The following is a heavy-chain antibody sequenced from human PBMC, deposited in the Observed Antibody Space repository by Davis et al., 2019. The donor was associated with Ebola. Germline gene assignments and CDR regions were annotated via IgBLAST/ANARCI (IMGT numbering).Heavy chain of an antibody. CDR1: GYTFTSYA. CDR3: ARATLTIAYTVTTASGMDV. V-gene: IGHV1-3*01. D-gene: IGHD4-11*01. CDR2: INAGNGNT. Sequence: ASVKVSCKASGYTFTSYAMHWVRQAPGQRLEWMGWINAGNGNTKYSQKFQGRVTMTRNTSISTAYMELSSLRSEDTAVYYCARATLTIAYTVTTASGMDVWGQGTTVTVSS. J-gene: IGHJ6*02.